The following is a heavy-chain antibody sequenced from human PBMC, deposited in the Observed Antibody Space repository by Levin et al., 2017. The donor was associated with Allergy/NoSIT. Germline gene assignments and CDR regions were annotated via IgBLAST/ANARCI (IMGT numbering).Heavy chain of an antibody. D-gene: IGHD3-16*01. CDR2: LSGSGGST. V-gene: IGHV3-23*01. Sequence: GGSLRLSCAASGFTFSNYAMSWVRQAPGKGLEWVSTLSGSGGSTYYADSVKGRFTISRDNSKDTLYLQMNSLRAEDTAVYYCAKVGLRLGGDYWGQGTLVTVSS. CDR1: GFTFSNYA. J-gene: IGHJ4*02. CDR3: AKVGLRLGGDY.